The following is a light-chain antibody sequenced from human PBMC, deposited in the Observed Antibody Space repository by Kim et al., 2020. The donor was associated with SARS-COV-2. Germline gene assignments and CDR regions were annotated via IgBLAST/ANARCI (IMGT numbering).Light chain of an antibody. CDR3: QAWDSSTGV. J-gene: IGLJ3*02. Sequence: VSPGQTASVTCSGDKLGDKYACWYQQKPGQSPVLVIYQDSKRPSGIPERFSGSNSGNTATLTISGTQAMDEADYYCQAWDSSTGVFGGGTQLTVL. CDR1: KLGDKY. CDR2: QDS. V-gene: IGLV3-1*01.